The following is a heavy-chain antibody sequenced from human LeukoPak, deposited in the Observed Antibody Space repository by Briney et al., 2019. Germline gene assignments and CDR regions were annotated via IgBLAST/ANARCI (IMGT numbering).Heavy chain of an antibody. Sequence: GGSLRLSCAASGFIVSSSYMSWVRQAPGKGLEWLSIIDNSGTTYAESVKGRFTISRDNAKNSPYLQMNSLRAEDTAVYYCAREWVLEPLDYWGRGTLVTVSS. CDR1: GFIVSSSY. J-gene: IGHJ4*02. D-gene: IGHD1-26*01. V-gene: IGHV3-66*01. CDR3: AREWVLEPLDY. CDR2: IDNSGTT.